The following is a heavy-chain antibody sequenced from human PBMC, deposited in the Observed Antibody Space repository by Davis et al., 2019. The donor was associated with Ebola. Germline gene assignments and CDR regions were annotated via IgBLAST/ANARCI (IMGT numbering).Heavy chain of an antibody. D-gene: IGHD5-24*01. CDR2: LSDSGDMT. J-gene: IGHJ6*03. CDR1: GFTFGNYA. CDR3: ARDIGDGYNFDYMDV. V-gene: IGHV3-23*01. Sequence: GESLKISCEASGFTFGNYAMSWVRQVPGKGLEWVSGLSDSGDMTYYADSVKGRFTISRDNSKNTLFLQMNSLRDEDTAVYYCARDIGDGYNFDYMDVWGKGTTVTVSS.